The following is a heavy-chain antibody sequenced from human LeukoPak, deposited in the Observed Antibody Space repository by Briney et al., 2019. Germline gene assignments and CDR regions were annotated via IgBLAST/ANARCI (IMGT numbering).Heavy chain of an antibody. CDR3: ARNFGGGDSSGPYY. J-gene: IGHJ4*02. D-gene: IGHD3-22*01. CDR1: GFTFSNYN. Sequence: GGSLRLSCAASGFTFSNYNMNWVRQAPGKGLEWVSGINWNGGRTGYADSMKGRFIISRDNAKNSLYLQVNSLRAEDTALYYCARNFGGGDSSGPYYWGQGTLVTVSS. CDR2: INWNGGRT. V-gene: IGHV3-20*04.